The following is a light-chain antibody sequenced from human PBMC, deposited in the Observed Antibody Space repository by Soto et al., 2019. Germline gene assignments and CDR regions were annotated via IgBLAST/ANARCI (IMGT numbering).Light chain of an antibody. J-gene: IGKJ4*01. V-gene: IGKV1-8*01. CDR3: QQYYSYPPT. CDR1: QGISSY. CDR2: AAS. Sequence: AIRMTQSPSSFSASTGDRVTITCRASQGISSYLAWYQQKPGKAPKLLIYAASTLQSGVPSRFSGSGSGTDFTLIISCLQSEDFATYYSQQYYSYPPTFGGGTKVEIK.